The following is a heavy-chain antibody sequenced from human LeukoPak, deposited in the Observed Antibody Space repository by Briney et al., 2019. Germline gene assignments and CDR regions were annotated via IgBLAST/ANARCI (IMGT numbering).Heavy chain of an antibody. CDR1: GLRFSDYY. D-gene: IGHD6-6*01. V-gene: IGHV3-11*01. CDR3: AKDVSSSGPSYYFDY. J-gene: IGHJ4*02. CDR2: ISSGGDIM. Sequence: GGSLRLSCAASGLRFSDYYVSWIRQAPGKGLQWVSYISSGGDIMHYADSVKGRFTISRDNSKNSLYLQMNSLRAEDTALYYCAKDVSSSGPSYYFDYWGRGTLVTVSS.